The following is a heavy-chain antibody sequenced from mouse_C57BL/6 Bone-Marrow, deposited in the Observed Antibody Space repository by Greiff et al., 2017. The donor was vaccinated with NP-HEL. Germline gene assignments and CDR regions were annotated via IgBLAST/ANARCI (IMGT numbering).Heavy chain of an antibody. CDR1: GYTFTSYW. CDR2: IDPSDSYT. V-gene: IGHV1-59*01. CDR3: ARGRVITTVVAKGYFDV. J-gene: IGHJ1*03. D-gene: IGHD1-1*01. Sequence: QVQLRQPGAELVRPGTSVKLSCKASGYTFTSYWMHWVKQRPGQGLEWIGVIDPSDSYTNYNQKFKGKATLTVDTSSSTAYMQLSSLTSEDSAVYYCARGRVITTVVAKGYFDVWGTGTTVTVSS.